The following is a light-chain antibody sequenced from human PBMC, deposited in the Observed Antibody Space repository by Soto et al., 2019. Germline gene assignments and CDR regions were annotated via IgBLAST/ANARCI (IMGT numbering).Light chain of an antibody. CDR1: SSDVGGYYY. V-gene: IGLV2-14*01. CDR3: SSYTSSSPDV. Sequence: QSALTQPASLSGSPGQSITISCTGTSSDVGGYYYVSWYQQPPGKAPKLMIYEVSNRPSGVSNRFSGSKSGNTASLTISGLQAEDEADYYCSSYTSSSPDVFGTGTKVTVL. J-gene: IGLJ1*01. CDR2: EVS.